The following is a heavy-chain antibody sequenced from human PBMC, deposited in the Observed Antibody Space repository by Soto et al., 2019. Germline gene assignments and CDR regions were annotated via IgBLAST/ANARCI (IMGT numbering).Heavy chain of an antibody. CDR2: IYVTGAV. V-gene: IGHV4-31*03. D-gene: IGHD2-21*01. CDR3: ARLRIATNNYKWFDP. CDR1: GSALNRGNYY. J-gene: IGHJ5*02. Sequence: TLSLTCLVSGSALNRGNYYWRWLRQVPGKGLEWIGHIYVTGAVDYNPSLRDRITISQDTSERQFSLNLRLVTAADTAVYYCARLRIATNNYKWFDPWGQGTLVTVS.